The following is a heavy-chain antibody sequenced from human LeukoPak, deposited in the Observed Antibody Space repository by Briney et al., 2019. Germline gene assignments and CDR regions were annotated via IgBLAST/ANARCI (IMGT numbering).Heavy chain of an antibody. CDR2: IKQDGSEK. V-gene: IGHV3-7*01. CDR1: GFTFSSYW. Sequence: GGSLRLSCAASGFTFSSYWMSWVRQAPGKGLEWVANIKQDGSEKYYVDSVKGRFTISRDNAKNSLYLQMNSLRAEDTAVYYCARYPPNVRSGYFSHYYFDYWGQGTLVTVSS. CDR3: ARYPPNVRSGYFSHYYFDY. D-gene: IGHD3-3*01. J-gene: IGHJ4*02.